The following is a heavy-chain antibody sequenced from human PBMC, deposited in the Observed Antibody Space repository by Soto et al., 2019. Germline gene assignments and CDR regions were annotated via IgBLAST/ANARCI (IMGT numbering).Heavy chain of an antibody. CDR2: ISSSGSTI. CDR3: ARDTRDSSGELSYYYYGMDV. D-gene: IGHD3-22*01. CDR1: GFTFSSYE. Sequence: SLRLSCAASGFTFSSYEMNWVRQAPGKGLEWVSYISSSGSTIYYADSVKGRFTISRDNAKNSLYLQMNSLRAEDTAVYYCARDTRDSSGELSYYYYGMDVWGQGTTVTVSS. V-gene: IGHV3-48*03. J-gene: IGHJ6*02.